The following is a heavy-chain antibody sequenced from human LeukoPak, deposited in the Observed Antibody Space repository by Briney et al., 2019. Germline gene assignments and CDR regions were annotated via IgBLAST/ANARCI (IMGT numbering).Heavy chain of an antibody. CDR1: GGSFSGYY. D-gene: IGHD2-2*01. CDR2: INHSGST. Sequence: PSETLSLTCAVYGGSFSGYYWSWLRQPPGKGLEWIGEINHSGSTNYNPSLKSRVTISVDTSKNQFSLKLSSVTAADTAVYYCARVRRRYCSSTSCSRREYFDYWGQGTLVTVSS. CDR3: ARVRRRYCSSTSCSRREYFDY. J-gene: IGHJ4*02. V-gene: IGHV4-34*01.